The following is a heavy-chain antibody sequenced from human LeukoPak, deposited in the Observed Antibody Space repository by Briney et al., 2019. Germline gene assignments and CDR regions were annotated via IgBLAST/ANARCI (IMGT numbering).Heavy chain of an antibody. V-gene: IGHV3-30*02. J-gene: IGHJ4*02. Sequence: GGSLRLSCAASGFTFSSYGMHWVRQAPGKGLEWVAFIRYDGINKYYADSVKGRFTISRDNAKNTLYLQMNSLRAEDTAVYYCTRVRWGGLYYFDYWGQGTLVTVSS. CDR1: GFTFSSYG. CDR2: IRYDGINK. CDR3: TRVRWGGLYYFDY. D-gene: IGHD3-16*01.